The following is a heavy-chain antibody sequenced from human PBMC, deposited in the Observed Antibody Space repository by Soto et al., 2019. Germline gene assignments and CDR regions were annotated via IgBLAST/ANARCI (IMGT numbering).Heavy chain of an antibody. CDR1: GGSISSDY. V-gene: IGHV4-59*01. CDR2: IYYSGST. Sequence: SETLSLTCTVSGGSISSDYWSWIRQPPGKGLEWIGYIYYSGSTNYNPSLKSRVTISVDTSKNQFSLKLSSVTAADTAVYYCARDVGYCSGGSCPRMGYWFDPWGQGTLVTVSS. CDR3: ARDVGYCSGGSCPRMGYWFDP. D-gene: IGHD2-15*01. J-gene: IGHJ5*02.